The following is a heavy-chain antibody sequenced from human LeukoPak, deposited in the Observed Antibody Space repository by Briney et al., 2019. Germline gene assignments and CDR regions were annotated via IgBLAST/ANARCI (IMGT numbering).Heavy chain of an antibody. D-gene: IGHD3-10*01. Sequence: SETLSLTCTVSGGSISSYYWSWIRQPPGKGLEWIGYIYYSGSTNYNPSLKSRVTISVDTSKNQFSLKLSSVTVADTAVYYCARDPGGALDYWGQGTLVTVSS. V-gene: IGHV4-59*01. CDR2: IYYSGST. CDR1: GGSISSYY. CDR3: ARDPGGALDY. J-gene: IGHJ4*02.